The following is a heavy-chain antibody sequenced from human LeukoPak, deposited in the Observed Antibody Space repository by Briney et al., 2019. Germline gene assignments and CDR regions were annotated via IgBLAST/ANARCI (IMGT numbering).Heavy chain of an antibody. Sequence: GGSLRLSCAASGFTFSSYWMSWVRQAPGKGLEWVANMKQDGSEKYYVDSVKGRFTISRDNAKNSLYLQMNSLRAEDTALYYCARDDGLLEKYFQHWGQGTLVTVSS. CDR2: MKQDGSEK. J-gene: IGHJ1*01. V-gene: IGHV3-7*01. CDR1: GFTFSSYW. D-gene: IGHD3-10*01. CDR3: ARDDGLLEKYFQH.